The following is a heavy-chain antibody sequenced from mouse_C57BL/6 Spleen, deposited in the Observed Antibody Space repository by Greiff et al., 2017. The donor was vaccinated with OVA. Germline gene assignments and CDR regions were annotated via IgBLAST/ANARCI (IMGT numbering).Heavy chain of an antibody. J-gene: IGHJ4*01. Sequence: EVQGVESGGGLVQSGRSLRLSCATSGFTFSDFYMEWVRQAPGKGLEWIAASRNKANDYTTEYSASVKGRFIVSRDTSQSILYLQMNALRAEDTAIYYCARVYYDFAMDYWGQGTSVTVSS. CDR3: ARVYYDFAMDY. CDR2: SRNKANDYTT. V-gene: IGHV7-1*01. CDR1: GFTFSDFY. D-gene: IGHD2-4*01.